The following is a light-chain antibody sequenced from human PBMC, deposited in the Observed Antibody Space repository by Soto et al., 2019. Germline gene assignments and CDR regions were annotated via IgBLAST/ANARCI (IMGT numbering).Light chain of an antibody. Sequence: EIQMTQYPSTLSGSVGDRVTITCRASQTISSWLAWYQQKPGKAPKLLIYKASTLKSGVPSRFSGSGSGTEFTLTISSLQPDDFATYYYQHYNSYSEAFGQGTKVDI. CDR3: QHYNSYSEA. V-gene: IGKV1-5*03. J-gene: IGKJ1*01. CDR2: KAS. CDR1: QTISSW.